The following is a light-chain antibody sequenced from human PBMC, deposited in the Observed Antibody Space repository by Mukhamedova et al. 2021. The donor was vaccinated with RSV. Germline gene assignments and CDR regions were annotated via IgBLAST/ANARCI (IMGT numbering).Light chain of an antibody. CDR3: QQYNSDSGT. CDR2: KAS. V-gene: IGKV1-5*03. Sequence: WYQRRVHGKAPKLLIYKASSLESGVPSRFSGRGSGTEFTLTISSLQPDDFATYYCQQYNSDSGTFGQVTKLEI. J-gene: IGKJ2*02.